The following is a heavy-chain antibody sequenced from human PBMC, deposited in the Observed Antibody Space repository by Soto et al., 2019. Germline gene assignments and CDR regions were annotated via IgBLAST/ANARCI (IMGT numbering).Heavy chain of an antibody. CDR2: IYTSGST. Sequence: PSETLSLTCTVSGGSISSYYWSWIRQPAGKGLEWIGRIYTSGSTNYNPSLKSRVTMSVDTSKNQFSLKLSSVTAADTAVYYCARDRGSSWYLSSFDYWGQRTLVTVSS. CDR1: GGSISSYY. V-gene: IGHV4-4*07. J-gene: IGHJ4*02. D-gene: IGHD6-13*01. CDR3: ARDRGSSWYLSSFDY.